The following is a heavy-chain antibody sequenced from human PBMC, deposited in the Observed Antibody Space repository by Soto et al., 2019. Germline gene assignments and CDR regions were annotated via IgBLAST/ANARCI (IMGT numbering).Heavy chain of an antibody. CDR3: ARLALSYYYFDY. V-gene: IGHV4-34*01. J-gene: IGHJ4*02. CDR1: GGYFSGYY. CDR2: INHSGST. Sequence: QVQLQQWGAGLLKPSETLSLTCAVYGGYFSGYYWSWIRQPPGKGLEWIGEINHSGSTNYNPSLKSRITISVDTSKNQFSLKLSSVTAADKAVYYCARLALSYYYFDYWGQGTLVTVSS. D-gene: IGHD3-10*01.